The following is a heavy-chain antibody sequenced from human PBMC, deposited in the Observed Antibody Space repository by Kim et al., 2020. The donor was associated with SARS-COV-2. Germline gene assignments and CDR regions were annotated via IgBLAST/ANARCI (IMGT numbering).Heavy chain of an antibody. CDR2: IWYDGSNK. D-gene: IGHD3-10*01. CDR1: GFTFSSYG. Sequence: GGSLRLSCAASGFTFSSYGMHWVRQAPGKGLEWVAVIWYDGSNKYYADSVKGRFTISRDNSKNTLYLQMNSLGAEDTAVYYCARDGGPIITMVRGAPPYYYYYYGMDVWGQGTTVTVSS. J-gene: IGHJ6*02. V-gene: IGHV3-33*01. CDR3: ARDGGPIITMVRGAPPYYYYYYGMDV.